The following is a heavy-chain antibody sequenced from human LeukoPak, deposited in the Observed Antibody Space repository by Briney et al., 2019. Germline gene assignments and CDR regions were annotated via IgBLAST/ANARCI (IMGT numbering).Heavy chain of an antibody. Sequence: SETLSLTCTVSGGSISSYYWSWIRQPPGKGLEWIGYIYYSGSTNYNPSLKSRVTISVDTSKNRFSLKLSSVTAADTAVYYCAASSSGWYATRVGPNYYYYYYMDVWGKGTTVTVSS. D-gene: IGHD6-19*01. CDR2: IYYSGST. CDR1: GGSISSYY. V-gene: IGHV4-59*01. CDR3: AASSSGWYATRVGPNYYYYYYMDV. J-gene: IGHJ6*03.